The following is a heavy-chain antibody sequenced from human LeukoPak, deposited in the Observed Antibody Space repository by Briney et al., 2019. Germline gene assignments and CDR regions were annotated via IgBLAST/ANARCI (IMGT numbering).Heavy chain of an antibody. Sequence: SQTLSLTCTVSGGSISRGDYYWSWIRQPPGKGLEWFGYIYYSGSTNYNPSLKSRVTISVDTSKNQFSLKLSSVTAADTAVYYWARVPTVTRPYFDYWGQGTLVTVSS. CDR3: ARVPTVTRPYFDY. J-gene: IGHJ4*02. V-gene: IGHV4-30-4*08. CDR1: GGSISRGDYY. CDR2: IYYSGST. D-gene: IGHD4-17*01.